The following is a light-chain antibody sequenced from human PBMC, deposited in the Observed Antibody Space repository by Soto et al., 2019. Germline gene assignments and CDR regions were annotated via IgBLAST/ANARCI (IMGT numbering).Light chain of an antibody. CDR2: DVS. V-gene: IGLV2-14*03. CDR3: SSYTITSTYV. Sequence: QSVLTQPASVSGAPGQSITISCTGTSSDVGAFNYVCWYQHHPGTAPQLIIYDVSNRPSGISNRFSGSKSGNTASLRISGLQAEDEADYYCSSYTITSTYVFGTGTKVTVL. J-gene: IGLJ1*01. CDR1: SSDVGAFNY.